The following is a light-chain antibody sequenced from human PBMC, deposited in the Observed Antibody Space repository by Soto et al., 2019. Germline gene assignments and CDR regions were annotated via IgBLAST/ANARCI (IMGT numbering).Light chain of an antibody. V-gene: IGKV1-6*01. CDR1: QGIEND. J-gene: IGKJ2*01. CDR3: LQDYSYPYT. CDR2: AAS. Sequence: AIQMTQSPSSLSASVGDRVTLTCRASQGIENDVAWYQQKAGKAPKLLIYAASSLQSGVPSRFSGSGSDTDFTLTISSLQPEDFATYYCLQDYSYPYTFGQGTKLEIK.